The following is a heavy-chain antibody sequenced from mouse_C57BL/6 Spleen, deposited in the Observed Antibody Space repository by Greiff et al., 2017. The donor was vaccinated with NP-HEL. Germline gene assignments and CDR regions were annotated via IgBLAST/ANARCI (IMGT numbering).Heavy chain of an antibody. D-gene: IGHD1-3*01. CDR3: TTDYNGFAY. CDR2: IDPENGDT. J-gene: IGHJ3*01. CDR1: GFNIKDDY. V-gene: IGHV14-4*01. Sequence: EVQLVESGAELVRPGASVKLSCTASGFNIKDDYMHWVKQRPEQGLEWIGWIDPENGDTEYASKFQGKATITADTSSNTAYLQLSSLTSEDTAVYYCTTDYNGFAYWGQGTLVTVSA.